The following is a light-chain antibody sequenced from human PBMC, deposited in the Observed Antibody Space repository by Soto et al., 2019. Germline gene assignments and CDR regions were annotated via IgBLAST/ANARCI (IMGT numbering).Light chain of an antibody. J-gene: IGKJ1*01. Sequence: EIVLTQSPGTLSLSPGERATLSCRASQSVSSNYLAWYQQTPGQAPRLLMYGATSMATGIPDRFSGSGSGTDFTLTISRLEPEDFAVYYCKQYGNSPRSFGQGTKVEIK. CDR1: QSVSSNY. V-gene: IGKV3-20*01. CDR2: GAT. CDR3: KQYGNSPRS.